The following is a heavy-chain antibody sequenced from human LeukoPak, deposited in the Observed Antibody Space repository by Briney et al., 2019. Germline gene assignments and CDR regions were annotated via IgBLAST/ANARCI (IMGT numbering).Heavy chain of an antibody. CDR1: GFTFSSYW. D-gene: IGHD3-22*01. J-gene: IGHJ4*02. Sequence: PGGPLRLSCAASGFTFSSYWMHWVRQAPGKGLVWVSRINSDGSSTTYADSVKGRFTISRDNAKNTLYVQMNSLRAEDTAVYYCARDSDSSGYYSFDYWGQGILVTVSS. CDR3: ARDSDSSGYYSFDY. V-gene: IGHV3-74*01. CDR2: INSDGSST.